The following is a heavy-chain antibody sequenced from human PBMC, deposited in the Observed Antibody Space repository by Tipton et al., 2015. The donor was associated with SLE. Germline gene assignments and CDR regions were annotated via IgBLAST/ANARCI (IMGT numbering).Heavy chain of an antibody. D-gene: IGHD6-19*01. J-gene: IGHJ4*02. Sequence: TLSLTCTVSGGSITPYFWSWIRQPPGRGLEWIGYFSDSGTTNYNPSLKSRVTMSVDTSKNQFSLKLSSVTAADTALYYCARDVDRWLFRDWGQGTLVTVSS. V-gene: IGHV4-59*01. CDR1: GGSITPYF. CDR3: ARDVDRWLFRD. CDR2: FSDSGTT.